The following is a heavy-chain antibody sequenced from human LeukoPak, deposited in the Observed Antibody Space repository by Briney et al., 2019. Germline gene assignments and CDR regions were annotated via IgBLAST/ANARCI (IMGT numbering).Heavy chain of an antibody. CDR2: IWHDGSNK. Sequence: GRSLRLSCAASGFTFSSYGMHWVRQAPGKGLEWVAVIWHDGSNKYYADSVKGRFTISRDNSKNTEYLQMNSLRVEDTAVYYCARGEGADSSGHYHWFDPWGQGTLVTVSS. CDR1: GFTFSSYG. V-gene: IGHV3-33*01. D-gene: IGHD3-22*01. J-gene: IGHJ5*02. CDR3: ARGEGADSSGHYHWFDP.